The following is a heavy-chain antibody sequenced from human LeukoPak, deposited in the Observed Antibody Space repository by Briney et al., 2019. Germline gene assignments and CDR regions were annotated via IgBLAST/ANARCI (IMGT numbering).Heavy chain of an antibody. V-gene: IGHV4-59*08. Sequence: SETLSLTCTVSGDSISSYYWSWIRQPPGKGLEWIGYIYYSGSTNYNPSLKIRVTISVDTSKNQFSLKLSSVTAADTAVYYCASFRGRGTAFDIWGQGTMVTVSS. CDR2: IYYSGST. D-gene: IGHD3-10*01. CDR3: ASFRGRGTAFDI. CDR1: GDSISSYY. J-gene: IGHJ3*02.